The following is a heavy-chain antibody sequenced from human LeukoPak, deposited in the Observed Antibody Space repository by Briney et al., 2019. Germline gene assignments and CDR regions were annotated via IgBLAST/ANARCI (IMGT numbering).Heavy chain of an antibody. CDR2: ISAYNGNT. CDR3: ARDKPELHYYYYYGMDV. J-gene: IGHJ6*02. Sequence: ASVKVSCKASGYTFTSYGISWVRQAPGQGHEWMGWISAYNGNTNYAQKLQGRVTMTTDTSTSTAYMELRSLRSDDTAVYYCARDKPELHYYYYYGMDVWGQGTTVTVSS. CDR1: GYTFTSYG. V-gene: IGHV1-18*01. D-gene: IGHD1-14*01.